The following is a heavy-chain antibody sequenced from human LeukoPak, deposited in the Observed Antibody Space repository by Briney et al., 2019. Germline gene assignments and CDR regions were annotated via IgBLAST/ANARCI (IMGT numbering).Heavy chain of an antibody. Sequence: GASVKVSCKASGYIFISYYIHWVRQAPGQGLEWLGIINPSGGITTYAQKFQGRVTMTRDTPTSTVYMELSSLRSEDTAVYYCARDTSSYGYFDYWGQGTLVTVSS. V-gene: IGHV1-46*01. D-gene: IGHD5-18*01. J-gene: IGHJ4*02. CDR1: GYIFISYY. CDR3: ARDTSSYGYFDY. CDR2: INPSGGIT.